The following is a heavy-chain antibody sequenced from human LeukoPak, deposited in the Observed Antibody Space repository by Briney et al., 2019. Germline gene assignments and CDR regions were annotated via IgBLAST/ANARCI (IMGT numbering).Heavy chain of an antibody. D-gene: IGHD2-15*01. CDR3: ARDPWYCSGGSCYRTRGYYFDY. Sequence: GGSLRLSCAASGFTFSSYSMNWVRQAPGKGLEWVSSISSSSSYIYYADSVKGRFTISRDNAKNSLYLQMNSLRAEDTAVYYCARDPWYCSGGSCYRTRGYYFDYWGQGTLVTVSS. J-gene: IGHJ4*02. CDR2: ISSSSSYI. CDR1: GFTFSSYS. V-gene: IGHV3-21*01.